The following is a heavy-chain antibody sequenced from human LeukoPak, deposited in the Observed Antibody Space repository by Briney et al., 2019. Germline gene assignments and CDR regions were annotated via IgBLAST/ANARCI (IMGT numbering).Heavy chain of an antibody. J-gene: IGHJ6*02. CDR2: INPDGITT. CDR3: ARDYYYGMDV. Sequence: GGSLRLSCAASGFAFSTYWMHWVRQAPGKGLEWVSRINPDGITTTYADSVKGRFTISRDNAKNTLFLQMNSLRAEDTAVYYCARDYYYGMDVWGQGTTVTVPS. V-gene: IGHV3-74*01. CDR1: GFAFSTYW.